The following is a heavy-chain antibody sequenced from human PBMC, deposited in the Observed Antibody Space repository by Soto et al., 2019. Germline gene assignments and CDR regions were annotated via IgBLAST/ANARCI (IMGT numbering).Heavy chain of an antibody. J-gene: IGHJ6*02. CDR3: ARGGAIFGVVTDVYYYYYGMDV. V-gene: IGHV1-3*01. D-gene: IGHD3-3*01. Sequence: GASVKVSCKASGYTFTSYAMHWVRQAPGQRLEWMGWINAGNGNTKYSQKFQGRVTITRDTSASTAYMELSSLRSEDTAVYYCARGGAIFGVVTDVYYYYYGMDVWGQGTTVTVS. CDR2: INAGNGNT. CDR1: GYTFTSYA.